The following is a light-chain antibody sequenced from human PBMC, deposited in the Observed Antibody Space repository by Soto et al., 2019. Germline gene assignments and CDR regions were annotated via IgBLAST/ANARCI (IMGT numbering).Light chain of an antibody. Sequence: DIQMTQSPSTLSASVGDRITITCRASQSLSSWLAWYQQKPGKAPKLLIYDASSLESGVPSKFRGSGSGTEFTLTISSLQPDDFASYHCQQYNSYPWTFGQGTKLQIE. CDR3: QQYNSYPWT. J-gene: IGKJ2*01. CDR1: QSLSSW. CDR2: DAS. V-gene: IGKV1-5*01.